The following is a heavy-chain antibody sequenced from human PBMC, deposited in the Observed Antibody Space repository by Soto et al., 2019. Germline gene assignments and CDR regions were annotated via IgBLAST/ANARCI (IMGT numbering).Heavy chain of an antibody. V-gene: IGHV4-4*02. D-gene: IGHD6-19*01. J-gene: IGHJ4*02. CDR1: GGSISSSNW. CDR2: IYHSGST. CDR3: ARDPRAVAGTGFLDY. Sequence: QVQLQESGPGLVKPSGTLSLTCAVSGGSISSSNWWRWVRKPPGKGLEWIGEIYHSGSTNYNPSLKSRVTISVDKSKNQFSLKLSSVTAADTAVYYCARDPRAVAGTGFLDYWGQGTLVTVSS.